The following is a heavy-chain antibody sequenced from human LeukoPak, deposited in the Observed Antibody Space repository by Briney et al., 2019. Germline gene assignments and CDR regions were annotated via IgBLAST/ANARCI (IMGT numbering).Heavy chain of an antibody. CDR1: SGSISSGDYY. J-gene: IGHJ4*02. CDR3: ARVVPPITMVRGVIITEDY. V-gene: IGHV4-30-4*01. CDR2: TYYSRST. Sequence: SQTLSLTCTVSSGSISSGDYYWSWVRQPPGKGLEWIGYTYYSRSTYYNPSLKSRVTISVDTSKNQFSLKLSSVTAADTAVYYCARVVPPITMVRGVIITEDYWGQGTLVTVSS. D-gene: IGHD3-10*01.